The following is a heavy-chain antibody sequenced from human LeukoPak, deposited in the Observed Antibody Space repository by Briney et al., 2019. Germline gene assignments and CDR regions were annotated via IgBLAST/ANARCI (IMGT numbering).Heavy chain of an antibody. V-gene: IGHV1-2*02. CDR2: INPNSGGT. J-gene: IGHJ4*02. CDR3: AVYSSGWYCLDY. CDR1: GYTFTGYY. D-gene: IGHD6-19*01. Sequence: ASVKVSCKASGYTFTGYYMHWVRQAPGQGLEWMGWINPNSGGTNYAQKFQGRVTMTRDTSISTAYMELSRLRSDDTAVYYCAVYSSGWYCLDYWGQGTLVTVPS.